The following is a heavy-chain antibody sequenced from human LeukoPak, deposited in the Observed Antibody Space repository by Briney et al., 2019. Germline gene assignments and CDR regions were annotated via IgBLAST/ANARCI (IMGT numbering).Heavy chain of an antibody. D-gene: IGHD6-13*01. CDR1: RLIFIRYA. CDR3: AKDHSSSWYVALSDY. J-gene: IGHJ4*02. Sequence: PGGSLRLSCASSRLIFIRYAMSSLRQAPGKGPEWVSAISGSGGSTYYADSVKGRFTISRDNSKNTLYLQMNSLRAEDTAVYYCAKDHSSSWYVALSDYWGQGTLVTVSS. CDR2: ISGSGGST. V-gene: IGHV3-23*01.